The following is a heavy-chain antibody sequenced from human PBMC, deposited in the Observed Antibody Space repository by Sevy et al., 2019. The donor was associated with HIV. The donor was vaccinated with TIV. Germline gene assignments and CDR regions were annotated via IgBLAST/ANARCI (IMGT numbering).Heavy chain of an antibody. D-gene: IGHD1-26*01. Sequence: GGSLRLSCVASGFTFGDHYMDWVRQAPGKGLEWVGRIRNKVKSYTTEYAASVKGRFIVSRDDSKKSLYLQRNSLKTEDTAVYYCAAVGASRGYFDIWGRGTLVTVSS. CDR2: IRNKVKSYTT. J-gene: IGHJ2*01. CDR1: GFTFGDHY. CDR3: AAVGASRGYFDI. V-gene: IGHV3-72*01.